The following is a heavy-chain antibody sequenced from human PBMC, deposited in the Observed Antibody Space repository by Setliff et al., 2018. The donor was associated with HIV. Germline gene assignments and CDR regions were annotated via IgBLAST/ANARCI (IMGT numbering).Heavy chain of an antibody. CDR1: GGTFSSYP. CDR2: IIPIFGTT. V-gene: IGHV1-69*13. Sequence: SVKVSCKASGGTFSSYPISWVRQAPGQGLEWMGGIIPIFGTTHYAQKFQGRVAVTADESTSTAYMQLSSLRSDDTAVYYCARGRNYNSSGYGDYYYYMDVWGKGTTVTVSS. D-gene: IGHD3-22*01. J-gene: IGHJ6*03. CDR3: ARGRNYNSSGYGDYYYYMDV.